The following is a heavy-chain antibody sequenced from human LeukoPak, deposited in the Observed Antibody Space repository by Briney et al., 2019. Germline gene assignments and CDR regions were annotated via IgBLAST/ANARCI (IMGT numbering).Heavy chain of an antibody. CDR1: GFTLSAHG. Sequence: PGGSLRLSCAASGFTLSAHGMNWVRQAPGKGLEWVSSISSSSYIYYADSVKGRFTISRDNAKNSLYLQMNSLRAEDTAVYYCARVSGYGYYFDYWGQGTLVTVSS. J-gene: IGHJ4*02. V-gene: IGHV3-21*01. D-gene: IGHD5-12*01. CDR3: ARVSGYGYYFDY. CDR2: ISSSSYI.